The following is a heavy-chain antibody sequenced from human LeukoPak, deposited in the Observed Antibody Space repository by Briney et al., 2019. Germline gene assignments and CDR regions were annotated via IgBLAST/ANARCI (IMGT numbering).Heavy chain of an antibody. J-gene: IGHJ5*02. D-gene: IGHD6-6*01. CDR1: GYTFSAYY. CDR2: INPNSGDT. V-gene: IGHV1-2*02. CDR3: ARVWSTTSSGYNWFDP. Sequence: ASVKVSCKASGYTFSAYYMYWVRQAPGQGLEWMGWINPNSGDTNYAQKFQGRVTMTRDTSITTAYMELSGLRSDDTAVYYCARVWSTTSSGYNWFDPWGRGTLVTVSS.